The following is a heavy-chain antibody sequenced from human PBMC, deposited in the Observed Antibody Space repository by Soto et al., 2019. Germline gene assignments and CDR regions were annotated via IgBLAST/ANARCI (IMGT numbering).Heavy chain of an antibody. CDR2: ISSSSSTI. V-gene: IGHV3-48*01. D-gene: IGHD3-16*01. CDR3: ARGKGGVFDY. Sequence: GGSLRLSCAASGFTFSSYSMNWVRQAPGKGLEWVSYISSSSSTIYYADSVKGRFTISRDNAKNSLYLQMNSLRAEDTAVYYCARGKGGVFDYWGQGTLVTVAS. J-gene: IGHJ4*02. CDR1: GFTFSSYS.